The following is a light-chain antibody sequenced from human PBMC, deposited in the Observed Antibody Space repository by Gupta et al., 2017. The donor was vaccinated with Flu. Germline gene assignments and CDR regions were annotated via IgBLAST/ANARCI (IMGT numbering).Light chain of an antibody. CDR2: GNN. Sequence: QFVLTRRPPLSGAPGQRATTPCPGTTPNIGAGYEVHWYQQVPGRAPKRLIFGNNNRPSGVADRFSGSKSGTSASLAIAGLQAEDEADYYCQSYDNSLSGSKVFGGGTKLTVL. CDR1: TPNIGAGYE. J-gene: IGLJ3*02. CDR3: QSYDNSLSGSKV. V-gene: IGLV1-40*01.